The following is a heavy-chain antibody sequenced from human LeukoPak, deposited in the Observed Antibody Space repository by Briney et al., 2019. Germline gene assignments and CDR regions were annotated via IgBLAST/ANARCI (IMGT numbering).Heavy chain of an antibody. CDR2: IYYSGST. CDR3: ARDGGDYDILTGYYPDAFDI. D-gene: IGHD3-9*01. J-gene: IGHJ3*02. Sequence: PSETLSLTCTVSGGSISSYYWSWIRQPPGKGLEWIGYIYYSGSTNYNPSLKSRVTISVDTSKNQFSLKLSSVTAADTAVYYCARDGGDYDILTGYYPDAFDIWGQGTMVAVSS. CDR1: GGSISSYY. V-gene: IGHV4-59*01.